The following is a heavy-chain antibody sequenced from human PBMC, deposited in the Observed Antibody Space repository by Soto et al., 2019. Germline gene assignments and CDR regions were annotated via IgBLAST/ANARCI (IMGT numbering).Heavy chain of an antibody. J-gene: IGHJ4*02. V-gene: IGHV3-48*02. CDR2: IRIDSNHI. CDR3: ARDLRYAFDY. D-gene: IGHD5-12*01. Sequence: EVQLVESGGGLVQPGGSLRLSCAASGFIFTSYSMNWVRQAPGKGLEWLSYIRIDSNHIGYAASVRGRFTISSDIAKNSLYLQMNSLRDEDTSVYYCARDLRYAFDYCGQGTLVTVSS. CDR1: GFIFTSYS.